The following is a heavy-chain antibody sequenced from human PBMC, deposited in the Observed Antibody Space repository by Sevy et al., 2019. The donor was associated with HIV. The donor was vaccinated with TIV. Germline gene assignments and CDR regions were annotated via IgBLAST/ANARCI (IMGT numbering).Heavy chain of an antibody. Sequence: GGSLRRSCAASGFTFSDYGRQWVRQAPGKGLEWVAVIWNDGSNKYYADSVKGRFTTTRDNSSNTLYLQMNSLRAEDTAVSYCARDVRGEGIRPGDLDYWGQGTLVTVSS. V-gene: IGHV3-33*01. CDR1: GFTFSDYG. J-gene: IGHJ4*02. CDR3: ARDVRGEGIRPGDLDY. D-gene: IGHD3-10*02. CDR2: IWNDGSNK.